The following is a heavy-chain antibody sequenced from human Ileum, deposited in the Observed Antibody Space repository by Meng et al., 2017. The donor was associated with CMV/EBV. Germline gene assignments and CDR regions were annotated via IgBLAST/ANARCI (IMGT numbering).Heavy chain of an antibody. Sequence: GESLKISCTASGFIFSSYWMSWVRQAPGKGLEWVANIKQDGSENYYVDSVKGRFTISRDNAQNSLYLQMDSLRAEDTAVYYCVRDEWGDSWGQGTLVTGSS. CDR3: VRDEWGDS. CDR1: GFIFSSYW. V-gene: IGHV3-7*01. CDR2: IKQDGSEN. J-gene: IGHJ5*01. D-gene: IGHD3-16*01.